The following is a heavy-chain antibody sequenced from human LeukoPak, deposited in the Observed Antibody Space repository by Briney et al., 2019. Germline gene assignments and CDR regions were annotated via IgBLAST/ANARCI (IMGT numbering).Heavy chain of an antibody. CDR2: IYTSGST. V-gene: IGHV4-61*02. CDR1: GGSISSSSYY. Sequence: SETLSLTCTVSGGSISSSSYYWSWIRQPAGKGLEWIGRIYTSGSTNYNPSLKSRVTMSVDTSKNQFSLKLSSVTAADTAVYYCAKMSYSSGWEYFDYWGQGTLVTVSS. CDR3: AKMSYSSGWEYFDY. D-gene: IGHD6-19*01. J-gene: IGHJ4*02.